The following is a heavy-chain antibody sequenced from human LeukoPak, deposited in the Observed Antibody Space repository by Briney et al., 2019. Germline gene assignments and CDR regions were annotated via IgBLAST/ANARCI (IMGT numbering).Heavy chain of an antibody. Sequence: SQTLSLTCAISGDSVSSNSAAWNWIRQSPSRGLEWLGRTYYRSKWYNDYAVFVKSRITINPDTPKNQLSLQLNSVTPEDTAVYYCARGAAAVTNYFDYWGQGTLVTASS. V-gene: IGHV6-1*01. CDR1: GDSVSSNSAA. D-gene: IGHD6-13*01. CDR3: ARGAAAVTNYFDY. J-gene: IGHJ4*02. CDR2: TYYRSKWYN.